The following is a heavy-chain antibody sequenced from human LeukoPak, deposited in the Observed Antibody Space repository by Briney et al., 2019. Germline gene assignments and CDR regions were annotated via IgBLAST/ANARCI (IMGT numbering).Heavy chain of an antibody. CDR3: ARDGGIIRFGGQDV. CDR1: GFTFSNAY. V-gene: IGHV3-15*01. J-gene: IGHJ6*02. CDR2: IKSKTDGGTT. D-gene: IGHD3-16*01. Sequence: PGGSLRLSCAASGFTFSNAYMSWVRQAPGKGLEWVGRIKSKTDGGTTDYAAPVKGRFTISRDDSKNTLYLQMNSLKTEDTAVYYCARDGGIIRFGGQDVWGQGTTVTVS.